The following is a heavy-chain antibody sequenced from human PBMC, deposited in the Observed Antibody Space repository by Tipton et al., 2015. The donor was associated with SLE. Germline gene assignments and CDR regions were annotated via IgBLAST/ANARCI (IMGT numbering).Heavy chain of an antibody. V-gene: IGHV4-59*01. Sequence: TLSLTCTVSGGSIDTSYWSWIRQPPGKGLEWIGYIYYSGSTNYNPSLKSRVTISVDTSKNQFSLKLSSVTAADTAVYYCARDLRSGGYYYYYYMDVWGKGTTVTVSS. CDR3: ARDLRSGGYYYYYYMDV. CDR2: IYYSGST. J-gene: IGHJ6*03. CDR1: GGSIDTSY. D-gene: IGHD1-14*01.